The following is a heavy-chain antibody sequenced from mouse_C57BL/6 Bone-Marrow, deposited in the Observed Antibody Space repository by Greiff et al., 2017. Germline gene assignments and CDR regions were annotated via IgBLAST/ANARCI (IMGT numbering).Heavy chain of an antibody. D-gene: IGHD1-1*01. CDR3: ARENYGSSYGY. J-gene: IGHJ2*01. CDR1: GYTFTSYG. CDR2: IYPRSGNT. V-gene: IGHV1-81*01. Sequence: VQLQESGAELARPGASVKLSCKASGYTFTSYGISWVKQRTGQGLEWIGEIYPRSGNTYYNEKFQGKATLTADKSSSTAYMELRSLTSEDSAVYFCARENYGSSYGYWGQGTTLTGSS.